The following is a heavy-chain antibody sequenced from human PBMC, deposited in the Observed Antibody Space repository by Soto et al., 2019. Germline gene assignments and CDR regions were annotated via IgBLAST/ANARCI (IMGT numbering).Heavy chain of an antibody. Sequence: SETLSLTCTVSGGSISSSSYYWGWIRQPPGKGLEWIGSIYYSGSTYYNPSLKSRVTISVDTSKNQFSLKLSSVTAADTAVYYCARHRYYDILTGSGYNWFDPWGQGTLVTVS. J-gene: IGHJ5*02. CDR2: IYYSGST. D-gene: IGHD3-9*01. CDR3: ARHRYYDILTGSGYNWFDP. CDR1: GGSISSSSYY. V-gene: IGHV4-39*01.